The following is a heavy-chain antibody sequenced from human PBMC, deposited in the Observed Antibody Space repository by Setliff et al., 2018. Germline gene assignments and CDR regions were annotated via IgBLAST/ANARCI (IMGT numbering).Heavy chain of an antibody. V-gene: IGHV5-51*01. CDR2: IYPGDSDT. Sequence: GESLKISCKASGYIFTNYWIGWVRQMPGKGLEWMGVIYPGDSDTRCSQSFQGQVTISADKSINTAYLQWSSLKASDTAIYYCTRHEDRNKCTSSSCYRDNDAFDAWSQGAMVTVSS. CDR3: TRHEDRNKCTSSSCYRDNDAFDA. J-gene: IGHJ3*01. D-gene: IGHD2-2*01. CDR1: GYIFTNYW.